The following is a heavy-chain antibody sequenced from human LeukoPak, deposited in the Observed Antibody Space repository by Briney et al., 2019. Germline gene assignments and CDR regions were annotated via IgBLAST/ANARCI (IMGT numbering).Heavy chain of an antibody. D-gene: IGHD3-3*01. CDR3: ARGSGFWSGYYTGYYYMDV. V-gene: IGHV3-13*01. J-gene: IGHJ6*03. CDR1: GFTFSSYD. CDR2: IGTAGDT. Sequence: PGGSLRLSFAAPGFTFSSYDMHSVRQATGKGLEWVSAIGTAGDTYYPGSVKGRFTISRENAKNSLYLQMNSLRAGDTAVYYCARGSGFWSGYYTGYYYMDVWGKGTTVTVSS.